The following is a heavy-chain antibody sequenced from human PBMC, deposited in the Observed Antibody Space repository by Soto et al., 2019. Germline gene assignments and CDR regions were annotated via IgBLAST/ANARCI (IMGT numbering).Heavy chain of an antibody. V-gene: IGHV3-66*01. D-gene: IGHD6-6*01. CDR1: GFTVSSNY. CDR2: IYSGGST. Sequence: PGGSLRLSCAASGFTVSSNYMSWVRQAPGKGLEWVSVIYSGGSTYYADSVKGRFTISRDNSKNTLYLQMNSLRAEDTAVYYCARLDYIYSSSYYFDDSGQGTLVTVSS. J-gene: IGHJ4*02. CDR3: ARLDYIYSSSYYFDD.